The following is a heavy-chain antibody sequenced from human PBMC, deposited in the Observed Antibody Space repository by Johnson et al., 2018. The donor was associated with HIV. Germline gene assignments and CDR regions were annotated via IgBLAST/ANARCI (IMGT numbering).Heavy chain of an antibody. V-gene: IGHV3-7*01. CDR2: IKQDGSEK. CDR3: ARGDWLTVVTSPDAFDI. CDR1: GFTFSSYW. D-gene: IGHD4-23*01. J-gene: IGHJ3*02. Sequence: VQLVESGGGLVQPGRSLRLSCAASGFTFSSYWMSWVRQGPGKGLEWVANIKQDGSEKYYVDSVKGRFTISRDNAKNSLYLLMNSLRAEDTAVYYCARGDWLTVVTSPDAFDIWGQGTMVTVSS.